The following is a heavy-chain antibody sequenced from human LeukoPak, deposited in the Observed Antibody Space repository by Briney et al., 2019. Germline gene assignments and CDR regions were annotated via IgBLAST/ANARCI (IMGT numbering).Heavy chain of an antibody. CDR3: ARDKCGGDCFGYNWFDP. J-gene: IGHJ5*02. CDR2: INPNSGGT. Sequence: ASVKVSCKASGYAFTGYYMHWVRQAPGQGLECMGWINPNSGGTNYAQKFQGRVTMTRDTSISTAYMELSRLRSDDTAVYYCARDKCGGDCFGYNWFDPWGQGTLVTVSS. D-gene: IGHD2-21*02. V-gene: IGHV1-2*02. CDR1: GYAFTGYY.